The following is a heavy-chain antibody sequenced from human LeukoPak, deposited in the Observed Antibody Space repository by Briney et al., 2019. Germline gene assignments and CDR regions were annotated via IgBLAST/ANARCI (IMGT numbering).Heavy chain of an antibody. D-gene: IGHD3-22*01. CDR1: GFTFSSYA. CDR3: AKDPRFHYYDSSEHSYYFDY. J-gene: IGHJ4*02. CDR2: ISGSGGST. V-gene: IGHV3-23*01. Sequence: GGSLRLSCASSGFTFSSYALSWVRQAPGKGLEWVSSISGSGGSTYYADSVKGRFTISRDNSKNTLSLQMNSLRAEDTAVYYCAKDPRFHYYDSSEHSYYFDYWGQGTLVTVSS.